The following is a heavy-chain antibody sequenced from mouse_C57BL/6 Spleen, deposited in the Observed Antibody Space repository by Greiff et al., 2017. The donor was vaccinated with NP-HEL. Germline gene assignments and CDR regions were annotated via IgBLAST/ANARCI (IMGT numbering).Heavy chain of an antibody. Sequence: QVQLQQSGPGLVQPSQSLSITCTVSGFSLTSYGVHWVRQSPGKGLEWLGVIWSGGSTDYNAAFISRLSISKDNSKSQVFFKMNSLQADDTAIYYCARKSELGPGYYAMDYWGQGTSVTVSS. D-gene: IGHD4-1*01. J-gene: IGHJ4*01. CDR1: GFSLTSYG. V-gene: IGHV2-2*01. CDR3: ARKSELGPGYYAMDY. CDR2: IWSGGST.